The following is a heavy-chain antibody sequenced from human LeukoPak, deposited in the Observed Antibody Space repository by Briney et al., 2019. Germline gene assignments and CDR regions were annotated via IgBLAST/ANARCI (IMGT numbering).Heavy chain of an antibody. CDR2: IYYSGRS. V-gene: IGHV4-59*01. CDR3: ARERGPVDSSWFDP. CDR1: GGSISSYY. J-gene: IGHJ5*02. D-gene: IGHD3/OR15-3a*01. Sequence: SETLSLTCTVSGGSISSYYWSWLRQPPGKGEEWLGYIYYSGRSNYNPSLKSRVTISGDTSKNQFSLKLSSVTAADTAVYYCARERGPVDSSWFDPWGQGTLVTVSS.